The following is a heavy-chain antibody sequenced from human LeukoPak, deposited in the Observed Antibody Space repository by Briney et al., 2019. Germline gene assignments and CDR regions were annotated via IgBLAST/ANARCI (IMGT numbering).Heavy chain of an antibody. D-gene: IGHD5-18*01. V-gene: IGHV1-8*01. Sequence: ASVKVSCKASGYTFTSYDINWVRQATGQGLEWMGWMNPNSGNTGYAQKFQGRVTMTRNTSISTAYMELSRLRSDDTAVYYCARKDTAMVLPFDYWGQGTLVTVSS. CDR2: MNPNSGNT. CDR3: ARKDTAMVLPFDY. J-gene: IGHJ4*02. CDR1: GYTFTSYD.